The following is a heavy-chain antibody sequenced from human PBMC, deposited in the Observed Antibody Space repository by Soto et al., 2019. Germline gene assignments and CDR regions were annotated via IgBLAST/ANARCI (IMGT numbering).Heavy chain of an antibody. CDR3: ARKIDVPTGMLDH. CDR1: GFTLSNSV. CDR2: IAGKT. J-gene: IGHJ4*02. V-gene: IGHV3-23*01. Sequence: LRLSCATSGFTLSNSVMSWVRQAPGKGLEWVSTIAGKTYYSDSVKGRFTISRDNSQSTLYLQLNSLRAEDTAVYYCARKIDVPTGMLDHWGQGTLVTVSS. D-gene: IGHD1-1*01.